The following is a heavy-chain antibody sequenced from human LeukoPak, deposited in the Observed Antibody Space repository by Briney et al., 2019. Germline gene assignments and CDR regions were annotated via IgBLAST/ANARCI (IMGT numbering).Heavy chain of an antibody. Sequence: TSETLSLTCTVSGGSISSYYWSWIRQPPGKGLEWIGYIYYSGSTNYNPSLKSRVTISVDTSKNQFSLKLSSVTAADTAVYYCARHAIWTAGDAFDIWGQGTMVTVSS. CDR2: IYYSGST. V-gene: IGHV4-59*08. CDR1: GGSISSYY. CDR3: ARHAIWTAGDAFDI. D-gene: IGHD1-1*01. J-gene: IGHJ3*02.